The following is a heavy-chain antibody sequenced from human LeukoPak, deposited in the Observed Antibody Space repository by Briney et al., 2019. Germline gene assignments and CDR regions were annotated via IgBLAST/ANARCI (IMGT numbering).Heavy chain of an antibody. D-gene: IGHD6-13*01. CDR1: SGSISTSNYY. J-gene: IGHJ5*02. CDR3: ARECGSSPGFHP. CDR2: IFYSGST. V-gene: IGHV4-39*07. Sequence: SETLSLTFTVSSGSISTSNYYWGWVRPPPGKALEWIGNIFYSGSTYYSPSLKSRVTISMDKSKNHFSLELTSVTAADAAVYYCARECGSSPGFHPWGRGTLVTVSS.